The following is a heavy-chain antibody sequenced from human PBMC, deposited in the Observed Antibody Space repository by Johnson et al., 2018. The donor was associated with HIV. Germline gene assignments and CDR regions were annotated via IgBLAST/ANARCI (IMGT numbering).Heavy chain of an antibody. Sequence: EVQLVESGGGVVQPGRSLRLSCAASGFTFSSYAMHWVRQAPGKGLEWVSGISWNSGSIGYADSVKGRFTISRDNAKNSLYLQMNSLRAEDTALYYCARSDYVCGSYTRKGAFDIWGQGTMVTVSS. CDR1: GFTFSSYA. CDR3: ARSDYVCGSYTRKGAFDI. D-gene: IGHD3-16*01. J-gene: IGHJ3*02. V-gene: IGHV3-9*01. CDR2: ISWNSGSI.